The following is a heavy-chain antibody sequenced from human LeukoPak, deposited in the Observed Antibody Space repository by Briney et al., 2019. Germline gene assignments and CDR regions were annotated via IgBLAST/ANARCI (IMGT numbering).Heavy chain of an antibody. J-gene: IGHJ6*02. CDR1: GVSFSSYA. CDR3: ANRGSYDSRPLDV. CDR2: ISSGGTIT. Sequence: GGSLRLSCAASGVSFSSYAMNWVRQAPGKGLEWVSVISSGGTITDYADSVKGRFTISRDNSKNTLYLQMNSLRAEDTAVYYSANRGSYDSRPLDVWGQGTTVTDSS. V-gene: IGHV3-23*01. D-gene: IGHD3-22*01.